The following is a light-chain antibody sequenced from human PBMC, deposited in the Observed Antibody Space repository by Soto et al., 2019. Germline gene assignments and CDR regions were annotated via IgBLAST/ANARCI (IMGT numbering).Light chain of an antibody. CDR3: MQSIQLPLT. Sequence: DIVMTQTPLSLPVTPGEPASISCRSSHSLLDSDDGNTYLDWYLQKPGQPPQLLIYEVSNRFSGVPDRFSGSGSGTDFTLKISRVEAEDVGVYYCMQSIQLPLTFGGGTKVDIK. CDR1: HSLLDSDDGNTY. J-gene: IGKJ4*01. CDR2: EVS. V-gene: IGKV2D-29*01.